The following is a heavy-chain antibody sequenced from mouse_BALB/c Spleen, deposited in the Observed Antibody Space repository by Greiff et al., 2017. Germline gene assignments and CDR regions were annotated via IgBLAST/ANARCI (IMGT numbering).Heavy chain of an antibody. CDR2: ISSGGSYT. CDR1: GFTFSSYG. J-gene: IGHJ4*01. Sequence: EVKLMESGGDLVKPGGSLTLSCAASGFTFSSYGMSWVRQTPDKRLEWVATISSGGSYTYYPDSVKGRFTIPRDNAKNPLYLQMSSLKSEDTAIYYCARQEGNPLRFYYYAMDYWGQGTSVTVSS. CDR3: ARQEGNPLRFYYYAMDY. V-gene: IGHV5-6*01. D-gene: IGHD2-1*01.